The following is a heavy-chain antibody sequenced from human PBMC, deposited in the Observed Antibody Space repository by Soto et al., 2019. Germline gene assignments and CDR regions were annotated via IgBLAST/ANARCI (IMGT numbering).Heavy chain of an antibody. Sequence: QVQLVQSGAEVKKPGSSVKVSCKASGGTFSSYTISWVRQAPGQGLEWMRRIIPILGIANNAQKFQGRVTITADKSSSTSYMELSSLRSGDTVVYYCARASCLSRVKAAARRVCYCHGMDVWGQGTTVTVSS. CDR2: IIPILGIA. J-gene: IGHJ6*02. CDR3: ARASCLSRVKAAARRVCYCHGMDV. CDR1: GGTFSSYT. V-gene: IGHV1-69*02. D-gene: IGHD6-13*01.